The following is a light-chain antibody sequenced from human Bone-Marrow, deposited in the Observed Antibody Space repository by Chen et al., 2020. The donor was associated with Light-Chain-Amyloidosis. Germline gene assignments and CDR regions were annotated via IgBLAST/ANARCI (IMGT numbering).Light chain of an antibody. Sequence: SYELTQPPSVSVSPGQKARITCSGDDLPTKYAYWYQQKPGQAPVLVIHRDTERPSGISERFSGSSSGTTSTLTISGVQAEDEADYHCQSADSSGTYEVIFGGGTKLT. J-gene: IGLJ2*01. V-gene: IGLV3-25*03. CDR3: QSADSSGTYEVI. CDR2: RDT. CDR1: DLPTKY.